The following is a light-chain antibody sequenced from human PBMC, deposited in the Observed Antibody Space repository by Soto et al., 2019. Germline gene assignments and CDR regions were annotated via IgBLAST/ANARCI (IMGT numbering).Light chain of an antibody. J-gene: IGLJ2*01. Sequence: QPVLTQPASVSGSPGQSITISCTGTSSDVGGYNYVSWYQQHAGKAPKLMIYEVSNRPSGVSNRFSGSKSGNTASLTISGLQAEDEADYYCSSYTTSGTLVFGGGTKLTVL. CDR3: SSYTTSGTLV. CDR1: SSDVGGYNY. CDR2: EVS. V-gene: IGLV2-14*01.